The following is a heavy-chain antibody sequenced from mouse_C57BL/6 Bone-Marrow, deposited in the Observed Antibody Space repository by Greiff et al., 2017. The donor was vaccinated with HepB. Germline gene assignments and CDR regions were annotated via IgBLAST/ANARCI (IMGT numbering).Heavy chain of an antibody. CDR1: GYTFTSYG. J-gene: IGHJ1*03. D-gene: IGHD2-13*01. CDR3: ARGDGGWYVDV. CDR2: IYPRSGNT. Sequence: VKLQQSGAELARPGASVKLSCKASGYTFTSYGISWVKQRTGQGLEWIGEIYPRSGNTYYNEKFKGKATLTADKSSSTAYMELRSLTSEDSAVYFCARGDGGWYVDVWGTGTTVTVSS. V-gene: IGHV1-81*01.